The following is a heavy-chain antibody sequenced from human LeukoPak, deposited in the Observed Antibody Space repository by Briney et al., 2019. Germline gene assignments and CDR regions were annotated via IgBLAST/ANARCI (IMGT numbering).Heavy chain of an antibody. J-gene: IGHJ4*02. CDR2: ISGSSSYI. CDR1: GFTFSSYN. V-gene: IGHV3-21*04. CDR3: ARSTSSIAAAGTDY. D-gene: IGHD6-13*01. Sequence: GGSLRLSCAASGFTFSSYNMNWVRQAPGKGLEWVSSISGSSSYIYYADSVKGRFTISRDNAKNSLYLQMNSLRAEDTALYHCARSTSSIAAAGTDYWGQGTLVTVSS.